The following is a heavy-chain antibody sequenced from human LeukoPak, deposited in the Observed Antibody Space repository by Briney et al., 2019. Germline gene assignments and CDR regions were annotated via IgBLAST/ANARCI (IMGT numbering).Heavy chain of an antibody. Sequence: ASVKVSCKASGYTFTSHGISWVRQAPGQGLEWMGWISAYNGNTDYAQKLQGRVTMTTDTSASTAYMELRSLRSDDTAVYYCARGGWELLPNDYWGQGTLVTVSS. CDR2: ISAYNGNT. J-gene: IGHJ4*02. CDR1: GYTFTSHG. V-gene: IGHV1-18*01. D-gene: IGHD1-26*01. CDR3: ARGGWELLPNDY.